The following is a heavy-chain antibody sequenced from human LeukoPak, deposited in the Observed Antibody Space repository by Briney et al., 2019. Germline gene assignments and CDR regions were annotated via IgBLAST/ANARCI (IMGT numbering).Heavy chain of an antibody. CDR3: ARLKARDAFDI. CDR1: GGSIGSYS. CDR2: VYYSGST. J-gene: IGHJ3*02. Sequence: PSETLSLTCTVSGGSIGSYSWNWIRQSPGTGLEWIGYVYYSGSTMYNPSLRSRVTVSVDTSKNQFSLKLSSVNAADTAVYYCARLKARDAFDIWGQGTMVTVSS. V-gene: IGHV4-59*08.